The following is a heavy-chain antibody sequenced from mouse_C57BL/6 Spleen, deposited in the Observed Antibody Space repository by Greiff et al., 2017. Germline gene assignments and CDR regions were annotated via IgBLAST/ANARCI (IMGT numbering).Heavy chain of an antibody. D-gene: IGHD1-2*01. CDR3: ARTFITTVNPFGY. Sequence: DVQLVESGGGLVKPGGSLKLSCAASGFTFSSYAMSWVRQTPEKRLEWVATISDGGSYTYYPDNVKGRFTISRDNAKNNLYLQMSHLKSEDTAMYYCARTFITTVNPFGYWGQGTLVTVSA. J-gene: IGHJ3*01. V-gene: IGHV5-4*01. CDR2: ISDGGSYT. CDR1: GFTFSSYA.